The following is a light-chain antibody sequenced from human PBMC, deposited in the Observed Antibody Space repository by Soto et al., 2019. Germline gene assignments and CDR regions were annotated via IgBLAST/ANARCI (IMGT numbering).Light chain of an antibody. CDR2: DAS. CDR1: QNIRSS. V-gene: IGKV3-15*01. CDR3: QQYDIWPTYT. Sequence: EVAMTQSPASLSSSPGERVTLSCRASQNIRSSLAWYQQRPGQAPRLLIYDASTRATGIPPRFSGGGSGTEFTVTISSLQPEDFAIYYYQQYDIWPTYTFGQGTKVDIK. J-gene: IGKJ2*01.